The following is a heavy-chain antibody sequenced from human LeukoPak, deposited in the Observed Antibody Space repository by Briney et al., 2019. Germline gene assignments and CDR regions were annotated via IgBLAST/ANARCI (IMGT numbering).Heavy chain of an antibody. Sequence: AASVKVSCKASGGTFSSYIISWVRQAPGQGLEWMGGIIPIFATAKYAQKFQGRVTITADESTGTAYMELSSLRSEDTAVYYCARPRYCSGGDCYNNFDYWGQGTLVTVSS. D-gene: IGHD2-15*01. CDR2: IIPIFATA. V-gene: IGHV1-69*13. CDR3: ARPRYCSGGDCYNNFDY. CDR1: GGTFSSYI. J-gene: IGHJ4*02.